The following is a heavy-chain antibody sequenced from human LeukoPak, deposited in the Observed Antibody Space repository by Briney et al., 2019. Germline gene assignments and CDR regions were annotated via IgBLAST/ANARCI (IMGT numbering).Heavy chain of an antibody. CDR3: ATADRIAAAGLGYFDY. D-gene: IGHD6-13*01. CDR1: GYTLTELS. CDR2: FDPEDGET. J-gene: IGHJ4*02. Sequence: ASVKVSCKVSGYTLTELSMHWVRQAPGKGLEWMGGFDPEDGETTYAQKFQGRVTMTEDTSTDTAYMELSSLRSEDTAVYYCATADRIAAAGLGYFDYWGQGTLVTVSS. V-gene: IGHV1-24*01.